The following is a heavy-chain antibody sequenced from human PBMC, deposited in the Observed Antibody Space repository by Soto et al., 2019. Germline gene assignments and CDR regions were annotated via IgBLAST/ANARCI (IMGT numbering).Heavy chain of an antibody. CDR1: GYTFTSYG. J-gene: IGHJ4*02. CDR2: ISAYNGNT. D-gene: IGHD4-17*01. Sequence: ASVKVSCKASGYTFTSYGISWVRQAPGQGLEWMGWISAYNGNTNYAQKLQGRVTMTTDTSTSTAYMELRSLRSDDTAVYYCARDYGDYVRHSTGYWGQGTLVTVSS. CDR3: ARDYGDYVRHSTGY. V-gene: IGHV1-18*01.